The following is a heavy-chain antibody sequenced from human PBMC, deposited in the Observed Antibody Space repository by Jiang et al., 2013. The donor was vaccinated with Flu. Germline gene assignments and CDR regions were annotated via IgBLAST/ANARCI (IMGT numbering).Heavy chain of an antibody. J-gene: IGHJ4*02. V-gene: IGHV4-34*01. CDR2: IDDRGSV. CDR1: GGSFSVYY. CDR3: ARLAITIFGNHFDH. D-gene: IGHD3-3*01. Sequence: VYGGSFSVYYWSWIRQSPGKGLEWIGEIDDRGSVNYNPSLESRVTISVDTSKNQFSLNLTSVTAADTAVYYCARLAITIFGNHFDHWGQGALVTVSS.